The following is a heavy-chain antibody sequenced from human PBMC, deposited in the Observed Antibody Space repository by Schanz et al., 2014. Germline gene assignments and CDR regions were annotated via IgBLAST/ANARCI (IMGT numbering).Heavy chain of an antibody. D-gene: IGHD2-21*01. J-gene: IGHJ5*02. Sequence: DLVESGGGLIQRGESLRLSCSASGFSFSSYSMNWVRQAPGKGLEWLSYIDGKSTTVYYADSVKGRFTISRDNAKNTLYLQMNTLRAEDTAVYYCARDLEGYDGGGGGFDPWGQGTLVTDSS. CDR3: ARDLEGYDGGGGGFDP. CDR2: IDGKSTTV. CDR1: GFSFSSYS. V-gene: IGHV3-48*04.